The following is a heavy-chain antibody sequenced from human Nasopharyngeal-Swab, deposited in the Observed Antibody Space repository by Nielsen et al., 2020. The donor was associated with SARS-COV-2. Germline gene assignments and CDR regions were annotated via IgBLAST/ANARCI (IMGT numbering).Heavy chain of an antibody. J-gene: IGHJ4*02. CDR3: ARDHSYYDSNGYYFDY. CDR1: GGSISTYY. V-gene: IGHV4-59*01. CDR2: IHSSGTT. D-gene: IGHD3-22*01. Sequence: GSLRLSCTVSGGSISTYYWSWIRQPPGKGLEWIGYIHSSGTTNYNPSLKSRVTISVDTSKNQFSLKLSSVTAADTAVYYFARDHSYYDSNGYYFDYWGLGTLVTVSS.